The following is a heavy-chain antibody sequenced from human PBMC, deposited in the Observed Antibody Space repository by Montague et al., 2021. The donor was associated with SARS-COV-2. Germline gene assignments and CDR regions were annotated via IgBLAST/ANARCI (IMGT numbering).Heavy chain of an antibody. CDR3: VRGIEAAGSYDY. J-gene: IGHJ4*02. CDR2: TYYRPMWKS. CDR1: GDSVSRNSAT. Sequence: CAISGDSVSRNSATWNWIRQSPSRGLEWLGRTYYRPMWKSDYARSVKSRIAINPDTSKNQFSLQLSSVTPEDTALYYCVRGIEAAGSYDYWGQGTLVTVSS. V-gene: IGHV6-1*01. D-gene: IGHD6-13*01.